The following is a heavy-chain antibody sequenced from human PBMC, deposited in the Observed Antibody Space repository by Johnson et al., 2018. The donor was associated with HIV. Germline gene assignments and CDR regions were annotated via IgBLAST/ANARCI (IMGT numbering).Heavy chain of an antibody. Sequence: VLLVESGGGLVQPGGSLRVSCAASGFTVSSNYMSWVRQAPGKGLEWVSGINWNGDSTGYADSVKGRFTISRDNAKNSLYLQMNSLRAEDTAVYYCARLGIAAARGAFDIWGQGTMVTVSS. CDR1: GFTVSSNY. CDR3: ARLGIAAARGAFDI. J-gene: IGHJ3*02. D-gene: IGHD6-13*01. V-gene: IGHV3-20*04. CDR2: INWNGDST.